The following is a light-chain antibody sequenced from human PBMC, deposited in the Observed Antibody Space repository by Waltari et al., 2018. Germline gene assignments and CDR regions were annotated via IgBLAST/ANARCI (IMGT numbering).Light chain of an antibody. J-gene: IGKJ1*01. V-gene: IGKV4-1*01. CDR3: HQYYEVPWT. CDR2: WAS. CDR1: QSVYTSYNQND. Sequence: DIVMTQSPDSLAVSLGERATINCRSSQSVYTSYNQNDLAWYQQKPAQPPKLLIYWASTRESGVPDRFSGSGSGTDFTLTISSLQAEDVAVYYCHQYYEVPWTFGQGTKVEI.